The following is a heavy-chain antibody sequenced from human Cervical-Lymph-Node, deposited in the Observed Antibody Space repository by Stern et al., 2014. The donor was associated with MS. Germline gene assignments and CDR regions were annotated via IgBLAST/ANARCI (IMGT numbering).Heavy chain of an antibody. CDR3: ARTDSGSYGMDV. CDR1: GFSLSTSGMC. J-gene: IGHJ6*02. CDR2: MDWDDDK. V-gene: IGHV2-70*01. D-gene: IGHD1-26*01. Sequence: QITLKESGPALVKPTQTLTLTCTFSGFSLSTSGMCVSWIRQPQGKALEWLALMDWDDDKYYSTSLKTRLTSSKDTSKNQVVLTMTNMDPVDTSTYYCARTDSGSYGMDVWGQGTTVTVSS.